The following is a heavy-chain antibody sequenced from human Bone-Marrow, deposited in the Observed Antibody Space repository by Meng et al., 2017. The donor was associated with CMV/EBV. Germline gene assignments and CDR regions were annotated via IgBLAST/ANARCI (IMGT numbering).Heavy chain of an antibody. Sequence: GESLKISCAASGFTFSSYSMNWVRQAPGKGLEWVSSISSSSSYIYYADSVKGRFTISRDNAKNSLYLQMNSLRAEDTAVYYCARNIRGITIFGVVTHFDYWGQRTLVTVSS. V-gene: IGHV3-21*01. CDR1: GFTFSSYS. CDR2: ISSSSSYI. J-gene: IGHJ4*02. D-gene: IGHD3-3*01. CDR3: ARNIRGITIFGVVTHFDY.